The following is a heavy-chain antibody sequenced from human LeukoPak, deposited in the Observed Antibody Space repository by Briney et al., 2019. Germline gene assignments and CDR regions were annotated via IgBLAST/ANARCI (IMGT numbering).Heavy chain of an antibody. D-gene: IGHD4-11*01. Sequence: PSETLSLTCAVYGGSFSGYYWSWIRQPPGKGLEWIGEINHSGSTNYNPSLKSRVTISVDTSKNQFSLEPSSVTAAGTAVYYCARRSVYSQQWGYWGQGTLVTVSS. CDR2: INHSGST. CDR1: GGSFSGYY. V-gene: IGHV4-34*01. J-gene: IGHJ4*02. CDR3: ARRSVYSQQWGY.